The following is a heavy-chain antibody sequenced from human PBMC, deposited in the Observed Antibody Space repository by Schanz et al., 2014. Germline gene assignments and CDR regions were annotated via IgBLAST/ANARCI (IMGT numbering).Heavy chain of an antibody. D-gene: IGHD1-26*01. CDR3: AKVGPYSGSLGAFDI. Sequence: EQVLESGGGFVQPGGSLRLSCAASGFTFRSYPMTWARQAPGKGLEWVSAITDSGGSTYYADPVKGRFTISRDNSKNTLYLQMNSLRAEDSAVYYCAKVGPYSGSLGAFDIWGQGTMVTVSS. V-gene: IGHV3-23*01. J-gene: IGHJ3*02. CDR1: GFTFRSYP. CDR2: ITDSGGST.